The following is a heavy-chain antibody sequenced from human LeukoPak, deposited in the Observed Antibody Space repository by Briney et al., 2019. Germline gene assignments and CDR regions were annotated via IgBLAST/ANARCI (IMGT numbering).Heavy chain of an antibody. CDR2: IIPIFGTA. V-gene: IGHV1-69*13. Sequence: SVKVSCKASGGTSSSYAISWVRQAPGQGLEWMGGIIPIFGTANYAQKFQGRVTITADESTSTAYMELSSLRSEDTAVYYCARNRLELLSSPWWDCWGQGALVTVSS. CDR3: ARNRLELLSSPWWDC. D-gene: IGHD1-7*01. CDR1: GGTSSSYA. J-gene: IGHJ4*02.